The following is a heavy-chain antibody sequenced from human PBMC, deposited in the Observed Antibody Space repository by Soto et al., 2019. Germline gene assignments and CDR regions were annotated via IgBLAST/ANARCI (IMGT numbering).Heavy chain of an antibody. J-gene: IGHJ4*02. CDR1: GFTVSSNY. V-gene: IGHV3-53*01. D-gene: IGHD1-26*01. CDR2: IHSGGST. Sequence: EVQLVESGGGLIQPGGSLRLSCAASGFTVSSNYMSWVRQDPGKGLELVSIIHSGGSTYYEESVKGRFTISRDNSKNTRYLQINSLRAEDTAVYYCARDRYPFDYWGQGTLVTVST. CDR3: ARDRYPFDY.